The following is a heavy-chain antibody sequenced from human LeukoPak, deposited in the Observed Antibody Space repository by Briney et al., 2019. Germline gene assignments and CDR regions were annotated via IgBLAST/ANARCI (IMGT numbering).Heavy chain of an antibody. V-gene: IGHV3-72*01. Sequence: HAGGSLRLSCAGSGFTFSDHYIDWVRQAPGKGLEWVGRMRNKANSYTTENAASVKGRLTLSRDDSKRLVFLQLNSLKIEDTAVYYCARARSWYAPPFDYWGQGTLVTVSS. CDR3: ARARSWYAPPFDY. CDR2: MRNKANSYTT. CDR1: GFTFSDHY. J-gene: IGHJ4*02. D-gene: IGHD6-13*01.